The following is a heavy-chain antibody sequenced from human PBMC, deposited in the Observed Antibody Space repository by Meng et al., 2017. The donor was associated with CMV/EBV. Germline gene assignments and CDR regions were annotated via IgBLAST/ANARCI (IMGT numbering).Heavy chain of an antibody. CDR3: ATHILANYYDSSGYVY. CDR1: GGSFSGYY. V-gene: IGHV4-34*01. Sequence: SETLSLTCAVYGGSFSGYYWSWIRQPPGKGLEWIGEINHSGSTNYNPSLKSRVTISVDTSKNQFSLKLSSVTAADTAVYYCATHILANYYDSSGYVYWGQGTLVTVSS. CDR2: INHSGST. D-gene: IGHD3-22*01. J-gene: IGHJ4*02.